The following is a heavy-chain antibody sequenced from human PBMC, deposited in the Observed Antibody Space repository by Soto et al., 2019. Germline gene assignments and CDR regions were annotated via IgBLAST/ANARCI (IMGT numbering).Heavy chain of an antibody. CDR2: INHSGST. CDR1: GGSFSGYY. CDR3: ERGGYSSSWTYYYYYGMDV. V-gene: IGHV4-34*01. D-gene: IGHD6-13*01. Sequence: SETLSLTCAVYGGSFSGYYWSWIRQPPGKGLEWIGEINHSGSTNYNPSLKSRVTISVDTSKNQCSLKLSPVTAADTAVYYCERGGYSSSWTYYYYYGMDVWGQGTTVTVS. J-gene: IGHJ6*02.